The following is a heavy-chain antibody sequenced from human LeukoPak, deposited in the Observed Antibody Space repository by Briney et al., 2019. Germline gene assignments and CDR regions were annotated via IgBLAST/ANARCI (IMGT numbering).Heavy chain of an antibody. CDR3: ARSLKEVYHYYMDV. Sequence: SVKVSCKASGGTFSYYAISWVRQAPGQGLEWMGGIIPMFGTANYAQKFQGRVTITADEPTSTAYMELSSLRSEDTAIYYCARSLKEVYHYYMDVWGKGTTVTISS. V-gene: IGHV1-69*13. CDR2: IIPMFGTA. J-gene: IGHJ6*03. CDR1: GGTFSYYA.